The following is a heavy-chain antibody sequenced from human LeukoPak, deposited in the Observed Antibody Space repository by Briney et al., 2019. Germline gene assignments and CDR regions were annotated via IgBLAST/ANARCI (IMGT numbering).Heavy chain of an antibody. CDR2: IWYDGSNK. V-gene: IGHV3-33*01. Sequence: GGSLRLSCAAPGFTFSSYGMHWVRQAPGKGLEWVAVIWYDGSNKYYADSVKGRFTISRDNSKNTLYLQMNSLRVEDTAAYYCARDTSGTYFAFDYWGQGTLVTVSS. D-gene: IGHD2-2*01. J-gene: IGHJ4*02. CDR3: ARDTSGTYFAFDY. CDR1: GFTFSSYG.